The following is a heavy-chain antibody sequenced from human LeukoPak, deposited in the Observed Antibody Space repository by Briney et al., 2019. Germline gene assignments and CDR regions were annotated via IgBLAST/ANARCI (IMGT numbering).Heavy chain of an antibody. J-gene: IGHJ4*02. CDR3: ARAGWAGSSWYSFDY. V-gene: IGHV1-18*01. D-gene: IGHD6-13*01. CDR2: ISAYNGNT. CDR1: GYTFTSYG. Sequence: VASVKVSCKASGYTFTSYGISWVRQAPGQGLEWMGWISAYNGNTNYAQRLQGRVTMTTDTSTSTAYMELRSLRSDDTAVYYCARAGWAGSSWYSFDYWGQGTLVTVSS.